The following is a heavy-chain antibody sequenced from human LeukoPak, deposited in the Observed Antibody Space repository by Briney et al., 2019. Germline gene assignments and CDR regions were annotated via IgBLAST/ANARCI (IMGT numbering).Heavy chain of an antibody. V-gene: IGHV1-18*01. CDR1: GYTFTSYG. J-gene: IGHJ4*02. Sequence: ASVKVSCKASGYTFTSYGISWVRQAPGQGLEWMGWISAYNGNTNYAQKLQGRVTMTTDTSTSTAYMELRSLRSDDTAVYYFAREFSRVGATKKEWNFDYWGQGTLVTVSS. CDR2: ISAYNGNT. D-gene: IGHD1-26*01. CDR3: AREFSRVGATKKEWNFDY.